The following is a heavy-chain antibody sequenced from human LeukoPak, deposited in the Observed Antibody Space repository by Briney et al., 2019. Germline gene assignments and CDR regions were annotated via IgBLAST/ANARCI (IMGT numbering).Heavy chain of an antibody. CDR3: ARDPAWTYYFHYYMDV. V-gene: IGHV1-2*02. CDR1: GYTFTGYY. Sequence: GASVKVSCKASGYTFTGYYMHWVRQAPGQGLEWMRWINPNSGGTNYAQKFQGRVTMTTDTSTSTAYMELRSLRSDDTAVYYCARDPAWTYYFHYYMDVWGKGTTVTISS. D-gene: IGHD3/OR15-3a*01. CDR2: INPNSGGT. J-gene: IGHJ6*03.